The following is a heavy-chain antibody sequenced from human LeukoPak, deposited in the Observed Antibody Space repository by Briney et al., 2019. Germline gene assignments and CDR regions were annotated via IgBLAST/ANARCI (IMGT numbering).Heavy chain of an antibody. D-gene: IGHD3-22*01. Sequence: SETLSLTCAVSGGSISSSNWWSWVRQPPGKGLEWIGEIYHSGSTNYNPSLKSRVTISVDKSKNQFSLKLSSVTAADTAVYYCARQWGDYYDSSGYSFYFDYWGQGTLVTVSS. CDR1: GGSISSSNW. J-gene: IGHJ4*02. V-gene: IGHV4-4*02. CDR3: ARQWGDYYDSSGYSFYFDY. CDR2: IYHSGST.